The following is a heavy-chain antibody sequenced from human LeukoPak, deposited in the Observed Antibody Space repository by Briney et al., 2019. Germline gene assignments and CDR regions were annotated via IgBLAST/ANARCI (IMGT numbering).Heavy chain of an antibody. J-gene: IGHJ4*02. Sequence: GGALRLSCAASGFTFSNYWVHWVRQAPGKGLVWVSRSNSDGSSRSYADSVKGRFTISRDNAKNTLYLQMNSLRAEDTAVYYCARAGSSRGYYFDYWGQGTLVTVSS. V-gene: IGHV3-74*01. CDR2: SNSDGSSR. D-gene: IGHD6-13*01. CDR1: GFTFSNYW. CDR3: ARAGSSRGYYFDY.